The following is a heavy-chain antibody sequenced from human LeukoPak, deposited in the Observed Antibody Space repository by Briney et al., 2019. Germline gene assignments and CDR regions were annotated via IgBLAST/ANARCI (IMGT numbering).Heavy chain of an antibody. J-gene: IGHJ5*02. D-gene: IGHD6-19*01. V-gene: IGHV4-61*02. Sequence: SETLSLTCTVSGGSISSGSYYWSWIRQPAGKGLEWIGRIYTSGSTNYNPSLKSLVTISVDTSKNQFSLKLSSVTAADTAVYYCARAVAGYNWFDPWGQGTLVTVSS. CDR3: ARAVAGYNWFDP. CDR2: IYTSGST. CDR1: GGSISSGSYY.